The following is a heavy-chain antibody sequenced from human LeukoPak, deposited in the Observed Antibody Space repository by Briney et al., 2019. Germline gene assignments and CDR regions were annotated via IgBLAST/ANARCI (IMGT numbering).Heavy chain of an antibody. CDR1: GGSISSSSYY. CDR2: VYHSGSA. CDR3: ARYEMATMFDY. D-gene: IGHD5-24*01. J-gene: IGHJ4*02. V-gene: IGHV4-39*01. Sequence: SETLSLTCTVSGGSISSSSYYWGWIRQPPGKGLEWIGSVYHSGSADYNPSLKSRVTIFVDTSKNQFSLTLSSVTAADTAVYYCARYEMATMFDYWGQGTLVTVSS.